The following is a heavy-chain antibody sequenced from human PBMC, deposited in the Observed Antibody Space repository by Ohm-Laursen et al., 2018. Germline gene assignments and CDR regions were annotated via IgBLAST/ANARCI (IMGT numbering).Heavy chain of an antibody. D-gene: IGHD1-26*01. CDR3: ARDRGGSHYVDY. CDR1: GFTFRNYG. CDR2: IWYDGSNK. V-gene: IGHV3-33*01. Sequence: SLRLSCAAPGFTFRNYGMHWVRQAPGKGLEWVAVIWYDGSNKYYADSVKGRFTFFRDNSKNTLFLQMNSLRAEDTAIYYCARDRGGSHYVDYWGQGTLVTVSS. J-gene: IGHJ4*02.